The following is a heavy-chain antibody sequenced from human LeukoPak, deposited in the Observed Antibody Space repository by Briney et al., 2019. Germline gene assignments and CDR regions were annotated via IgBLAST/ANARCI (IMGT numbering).Heavy chain of an antibody. D-gene: IGHD3-3*01. CDR1: GGSISSYY. Sequence: PSETLSLTCTVSGGSISSYYWSWIRQPAGKGLEWIGRIYTSGSTNYNPSLKSRVTMSVDTSKNQFSLKLSSVTAADTAVYYCARDHPYYDFWSGPNWFDPWGQGTLVTVSS. CDR3: ARDHPYYDFWSGPNWFDP. CDR2: IYTSGST. J-gene: IGHJ5*02. V-gene: IGHV4-4*07.